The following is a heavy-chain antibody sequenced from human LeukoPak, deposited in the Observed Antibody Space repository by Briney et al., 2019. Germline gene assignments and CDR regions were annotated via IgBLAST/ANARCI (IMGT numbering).Heavy chain of an antibody. CDR1: GFTFSSYS. Sequence: PGGSLRLSCAASGFTFSSYSMNWVRQAPGKGLEWVSSISSSSSYIYYADSVKGRFTISRDNAKNSLYLQMSSLRAEDTAVYYCARGGCSGGSCYYRLHFDYWGQGTLVTVSS. D-gene: IGHD2-15*01. J-gene: IGHJ4*02. CDR3: ARGGCSGGSCYYRLHFDY. V-gene: IGHV3-21*01. CDR2: ISSSSSYI.